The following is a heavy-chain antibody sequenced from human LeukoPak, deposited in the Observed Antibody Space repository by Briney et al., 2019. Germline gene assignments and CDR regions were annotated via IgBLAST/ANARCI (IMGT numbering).Heavy chain of an antibody. V-gene: IGHV4-59*12. CDR1: GGSISSYY. J-gene: IGHJ4*02. CDR3: ALSSGWRDFDY. CDR2: IYYSGTT. Sequence: PSETLSLTCTVSGGSISSYYWSWIRQPPGKGLEWIGYIYYSGTTNYNPSLKSRVTISVDTSKNQFSLKLSSVTAADTAVYYCALSSGWRDFDYWGQGTLVTVSS. D-gene: IGHD6-19*01.